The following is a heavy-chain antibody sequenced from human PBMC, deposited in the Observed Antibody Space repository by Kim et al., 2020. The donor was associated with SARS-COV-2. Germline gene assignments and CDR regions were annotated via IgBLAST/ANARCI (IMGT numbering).Heavy chain of an antibody. J-gene: IGHJ4*02. D-gene: IGHD1-26*01. V-gene: IGHV3-23*01. CDR1: GFTFSSYA. CDR3: AKDGALRARPYSGRYYRGDY. CDR2: ISGSGGST. Sequence: GGSLRLSCAASGFTFSSYAMSWVRQAPGKGLEWVSAISGSGGSTYYADSVKGRVTISRDNSKNTLYLQMNSLRAEDTAVYYCAKDGALRARPYSGRYYRGDYWGQGTLITVSS.